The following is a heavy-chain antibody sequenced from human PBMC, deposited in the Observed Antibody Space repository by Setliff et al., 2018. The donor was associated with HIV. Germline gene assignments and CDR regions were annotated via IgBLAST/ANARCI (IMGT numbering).Heavy chain of an antibody. CDR1: GGSISSSSYY. Sequence: SETLSLTCTVSGGSISSSSYYWGWIRQPPGKGLEWIGSIYYSGSTYYNPSLKSRVTISVDTSKNQFSLKLSSVTAADTAVYYCARGYGAAGGGYWGQGTLVTVSS. D-gene: IGHD6-25*01. CDR2: IYYSGST. J-gene: IGHJ4*02. V-gene: IGHV4-39*07. CDR3: ARGYGAAGGGY.